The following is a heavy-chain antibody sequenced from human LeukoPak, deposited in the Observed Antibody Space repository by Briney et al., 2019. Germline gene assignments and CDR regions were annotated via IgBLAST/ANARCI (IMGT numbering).Heavy chain of an antibody. Sequence: EASVKVSCKASGYTFTGYYMHWVRQAPGQGLEWMGWINPNSGGTNYAQKFQGRVTMTRDTSISPAYMELSRLRSDDTAVYYCARDEESRRDAFDIWGQGKMVTVSS. V-gene: IGHV1-2*02. J-gene: IGHJ3*02. CDR2: INPNSGGT. CDR3: ARDEESRRDAFDI. CDR1: GYTFTGYY.